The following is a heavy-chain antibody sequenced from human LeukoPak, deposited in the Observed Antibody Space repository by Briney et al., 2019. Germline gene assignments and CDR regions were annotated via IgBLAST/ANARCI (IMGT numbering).Heavy chain of an antibody. D-gene: IGHD5-18*01. V-gene: IGHV3-21*01. Sequence: GGSLRLSCAASGFTFSSYSMNWVRQAPGKGLEWVSSISSSSSYIYYADSVKGRFTISRDNAKNSLYLQMNSLSTEDTAVYYCARVRGYIYGYVYWGQGTLVTVSS. J-gene: IGHJ4*02. CDR2: ISSSSSYI. CDR3: ARVRGYIYGYVY. CDR1: GFTFSSYS.